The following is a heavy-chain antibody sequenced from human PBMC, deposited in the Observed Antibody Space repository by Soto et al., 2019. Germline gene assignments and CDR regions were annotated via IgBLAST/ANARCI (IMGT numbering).Heavy chain of an antibody. D-gene: IGHD4-17*01. CDR1: GLSFSDVK. CDR2: IQTKTGGGTA. V-gene: IGHV3-15*01. CDR3: ATDYGWAFQI. J-gene: IGHJ3*02. Sequence: EVQVVASGGVLVKPGELLRRSCAGSGLSFSDVKMTWVRQLRGKGLEWVGRIQTKTGGGTADYPAAVRGRFTISRDDSKNTLYLQLNSLKTEDTAVYYCATDYGWAFQIWGQGTTVTVSS.